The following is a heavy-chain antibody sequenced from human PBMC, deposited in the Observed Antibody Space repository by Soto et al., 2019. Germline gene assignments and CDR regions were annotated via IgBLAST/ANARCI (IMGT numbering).Heavy chain of an antibody. CDR2: ISYDGSNK. CDR3: AKDRAGYKGTGYYYYYGMDV. D-gene: IGHD1-20*01. J-gene: IGHJ6*02. V-gene: IGHV3-30*18. CDR1: GFTFSSYG. Sequence: QVQLVESGGGVVQPGRSLRLSCAASGFTFSSYGMHWVRQAPGKGLEWVAVISYDGSNKYYADSVKGRFTISRDNSKNTLYLQMNSLRDEDPAVYYCAKDRAGYKGTGYYYYYGMDVWGQGTTVTGSS.